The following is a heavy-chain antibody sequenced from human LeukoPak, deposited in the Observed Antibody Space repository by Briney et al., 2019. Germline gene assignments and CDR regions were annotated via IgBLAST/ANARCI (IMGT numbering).Heavy chain of an antibody. CDR3: ARAKSYPLLRFLEWLIDY. J-gene: IGHJ4*02. D-gene: IGHD3-3*01. CDR2: INSDGSST. V-gene: IGHV3-74*01. CDR1: GFTVSIRH. Sequence: GGSLRLSCAASGFTVSIRHMSWVRQAPGKGLVWVSRINSDGSSTSYADSVKGRFTISRDNAKNTLYLQMNSLRAEDTAVYYCARAKSYPLLRFLEWLIDYWGQGTLVTVSS.